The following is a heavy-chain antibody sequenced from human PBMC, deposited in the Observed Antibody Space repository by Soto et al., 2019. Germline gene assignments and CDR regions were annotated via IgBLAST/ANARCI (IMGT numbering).Heavy chain of an antibody. Sequence: SDTLSLTCTVSGGSLSSSSYYWGWIRQPPGKGLEWIGSIYYSGSTYYNPSLKSRVTISVDTSKNQFSLKLSSVTAADTAVYYCARHDARGTPENWFDPWGQGTLVTVSS. D-gene: IGHD1-1*01. CDR3: ARHDARGTPENWFDP. J-gene: IGHJ5*02. CDR1: GGSLSSSSYY. CDR2: IYYSGST. V-gene: IGHV4-39*01.